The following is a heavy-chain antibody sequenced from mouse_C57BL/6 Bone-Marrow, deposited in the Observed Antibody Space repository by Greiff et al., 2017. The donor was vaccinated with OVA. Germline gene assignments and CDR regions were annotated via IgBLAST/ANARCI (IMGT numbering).Heavy chain of an antibody. V-gene: IGHV1-55*01. CDR2: IYPGSGST. J-gene: IGHJ2*01. D-gene: IGHD3-2*02. CDR3: AGQLRLRGY. Sequence: QVQLQQPGAELVKPGDSVKMSCKSSGYTFTSYWITWVKQRPGQGLEWIGDIYPGSGSTNYTEKFKSKATLTVDTSSSTAYMQLSSRTSEDSAVDNCAGQLRLRGYWGPGTTLTVSS. CDR1: GYTFTSYW.